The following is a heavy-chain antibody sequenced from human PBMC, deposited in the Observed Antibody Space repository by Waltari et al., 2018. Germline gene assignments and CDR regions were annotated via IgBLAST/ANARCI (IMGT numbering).Heavy chain of an antibody. CDR2: VYTSGST. Sequence: QVQLQESGPGLVKPSQTLSLTCTVSGGSISSVSYYWTWIRQPAGKGLEWIGRVYTSGSTTYSPSLNSRVTISVDTSKNQFSLRLNSVTAADTAVYYCARGYCSTTSCLNWFDPWGQGTLVTVSS. V-gene: IGHV4-61*02. CDR1: GGSISSVSYY. J-gene: IGHJ5*02. D-gene: IGHD2-2*01. CDR3: ARGYCSTTSCLNWFDP.